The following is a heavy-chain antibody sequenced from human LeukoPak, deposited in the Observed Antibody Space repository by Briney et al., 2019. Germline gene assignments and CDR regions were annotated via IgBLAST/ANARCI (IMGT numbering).Heavy chain of an antibody. D-gene: IGHD1-26*01. CDR3: ARDTSYYFDY. CDR2: LSYDGSNK. CDR1: GFTFSSYA. Sequence: RAGGSLRLSCAASGFTFSSYAMYWVRQAPGKGLEWVAVLSYDGSNKYYADSVKGRFTISRDNSKNTLYLQMNSLRAEDTAVYYCARDTSYYFDYWGQGTLVTVFS. V-gene: IGHV3-30*04. J-gene: IGHJ4*02.